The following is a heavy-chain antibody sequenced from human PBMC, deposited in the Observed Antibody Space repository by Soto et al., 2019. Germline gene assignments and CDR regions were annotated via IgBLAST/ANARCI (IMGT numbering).Heavy chain of an antibody. D-gene: IGHD1-20*01. CDR2: IYHTGSS. CDR3: AREYMRWFDP. Sequence: GSLRLSCVASGFTFSGYAMSWIRQPPGKGLEWVGYIYHTGSSTYNPSLKSRVAMSMDTSKRQISLKLTSVTAADTAVYYCAREYMRWFDPWGQGTLVTVSS. J-gene: IGHJ5*02. CDR1: GFTFSGYA. V-gene: IGHV4-59*01.